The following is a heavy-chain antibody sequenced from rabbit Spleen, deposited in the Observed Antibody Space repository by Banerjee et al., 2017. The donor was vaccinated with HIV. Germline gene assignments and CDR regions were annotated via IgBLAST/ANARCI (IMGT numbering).Heavy chain of an antibody. CDR3: ARDAGTSFSTYGMDL. CDR1: GFSFNEFSFNGGYD. J-gene: IGHJ6*01. Sequence: QEQLEESGGDLVKPGASLTLTCTASGFSFNEFSFNGGYDMCWVRQAPGKGLEWVACAVAGSSDSTYSATWAKGRFTISKTSSTTVTLQMTSLTAADTATYFCARDAGTSFSTYGMDLWGPGTLVTVS. CDR2: AVAGSSDST. D-gene: IGHD8-1*01. V-gene: IGHV1S45*01.